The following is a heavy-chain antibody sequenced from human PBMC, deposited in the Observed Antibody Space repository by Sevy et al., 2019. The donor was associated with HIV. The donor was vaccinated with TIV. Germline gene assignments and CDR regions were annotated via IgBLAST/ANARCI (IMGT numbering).Heavy chain of an antibody. CDR3: AKDRYDGSGYYPEGAFDI. CDR1: GFTFSSYA. V-gene: IGHV3-23*01. J-gene: IGHJ3*02. D-gene: IGHD3-22*01. Sequence: GGSLRLSCAASGFTFSSYAMNWVRQAPGKGLEWVSTISGSGGSTYYGDSVKGRFTISRDNSKNTVYLQMSSLGAEDTALYDCAKDRYDGSGYYPEGAFDIWGQGTKVTVSS. CDR2: ISGSGGST.